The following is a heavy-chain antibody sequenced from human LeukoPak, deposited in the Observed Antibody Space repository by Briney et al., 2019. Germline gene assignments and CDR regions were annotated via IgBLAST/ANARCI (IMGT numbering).Heavy chain of an antibody. CDR2: INPNSGGT. CDR1: GYTFTDYY. Sequence: ASVKVSCKASGYTFTDYYMHWVRQAPGQGLEWMGWINPNSGGTNYAQKFQGRVTMTLDTSISTAYMELSRLRSDDTAVYYCARVHLWPREPYYLDYWGQGTLVTVSS. CDR3: ARVHLWPREPYYLDY. V-gene: IGHV1-2*02. D-gene: IGHD3-10*01. J-gene: IGHJ4*02.